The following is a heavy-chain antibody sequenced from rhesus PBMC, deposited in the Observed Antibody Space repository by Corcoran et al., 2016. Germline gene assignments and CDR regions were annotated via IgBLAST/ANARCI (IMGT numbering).Heavy chain of an antibody. V-gene: IGHV4S19*01. CDR1: GGSISSSNW. CDR2: NSGSSGSP. J-gene: IGHJ6*01. D-gene: IGHD3-34*01. Sequence: QVQLQESGPGLVKPSETLSLTCAVSGGSISSSNWWSWIRQPPGKGLEWIGYNSGSSGSPYYNPSLKSRVTISKDTPKTQFSLKLSSVTAADTAVYYCARDTRVRYYGLDSWGQGVVVTVSS. CDR3: ARDTRVRYYGLDS.